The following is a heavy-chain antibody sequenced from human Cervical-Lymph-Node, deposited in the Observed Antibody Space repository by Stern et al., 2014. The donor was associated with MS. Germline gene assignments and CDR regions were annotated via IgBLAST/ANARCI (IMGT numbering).Heavy chain of an antibody. CDR3: ARGGRDYDFYGLDV. D-gene: IGHD3-3*01. Sequence: MQLVESGGGVVQPGGSLRLSCAASGFTFRNYAMHWVRQAPGKGLEWVATISYDGNNRYYADSVKGRISISRDNSKNTLYLEMSSLRVEDTAVYFCARGGRDYDFYGLDVWGQGTTVTVSS. V-gene: IGHV3-30*15. CDR2: ISYDGNNR. J-gene: IGHJ6*02. CDR1: GFTFRNYA.